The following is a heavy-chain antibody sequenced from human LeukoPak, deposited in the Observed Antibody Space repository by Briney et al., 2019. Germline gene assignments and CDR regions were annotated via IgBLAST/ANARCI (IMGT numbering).Heavy chain of an antibody. V-gene: IGHV1-8*01. CDR2: MNSNSGNT. Sequence: ASVKVSCKASGYTFTSYDINWVRQATGQGLEWMGWMNSNSGNTGYAQKFQGRVTMTRNTSISTAYMELSSLRSEDTAVYYCARNVWFGEPIDYWGQGTLVTVSS. CDR1: GYTFTSYD. J-gene: IGHJ4*02. CDR3: ARNVWFGEPIDY. D-gene: IGHD3-10*01.